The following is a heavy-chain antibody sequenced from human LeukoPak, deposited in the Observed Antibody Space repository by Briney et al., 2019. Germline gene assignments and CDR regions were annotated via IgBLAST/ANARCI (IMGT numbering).Heavy chain of an antibody. D-gene: IGHD6-13*01. J-gene: IGHJ6*03. CDR3: ARGAAAGRYQYYYMDV. CDR2: ISYDGSNK. CDR1: GFSFSDYG. V-gene: IGHV3-33*05. Sequence: PGRSLRLSCAASGFSFSDYGMHWVRQAPGKGLEWVAIISYDGSNKYHADSVKGRFTISRDNSKNTLYVQMNSLRDEDTAVYYCARGAAAGRYQYYYMDVWGKGTTVTVSS.